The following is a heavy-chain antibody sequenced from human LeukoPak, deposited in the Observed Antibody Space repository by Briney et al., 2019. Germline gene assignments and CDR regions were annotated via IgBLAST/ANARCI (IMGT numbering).Heavy chain of an antibody. CDR2: IYTSGST. V-gene: IGHV4-61*02. J-gene: IGHJ6*03. Sequence: SETLSLTCTVSGGSISSGSYYWSWIRQPAGKGLEWIGRIYTSGSTNYNPSLKSRVTISVDTSKNQFSLKLSSVTAADTAVYYCARGGSSSRHYYYYYMDVWGKGTTVTISS. D-gene: IGHD6-13*01. CDR1: GGSISSGSYY. CDR3: ARGGSSSRHYYYYYMDV.